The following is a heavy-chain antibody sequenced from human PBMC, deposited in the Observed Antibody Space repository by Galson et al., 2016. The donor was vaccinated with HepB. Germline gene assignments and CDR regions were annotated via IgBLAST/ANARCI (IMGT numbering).Heavy chain of an antibody. CDR1: GASISTAGYY. V-gene: IGHV4-61*02. D-gene: IGHD6-19*01. Sequence: TLSLTCTVSGASISTAGYYWAWIRQPAGKGLEWIGRVHTNGNTDYNSFFTGRVTISLDTSKSQFSLNLTSVTIADTAVYYCAGDAGSGGPEDYWGQGTLVTVSS. CDR3: AGDAGSGGPEDY. J-gene: IGHJ4*02. CDR2: VHTNGNT.